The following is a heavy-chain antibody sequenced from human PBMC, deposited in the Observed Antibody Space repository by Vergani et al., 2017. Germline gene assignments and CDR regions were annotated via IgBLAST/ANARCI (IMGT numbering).Heavy chain of an antibody. CDR3: ARQKDYYMDV. J-gene: IGHJ6*03. CDR2: IYYSGTT. CDR1: GASVSSSVSSSGYS. Sequence: QVRLPESGPGLVKPSETLSLTCTVSGASVSSSVSSSGYSWGWLRQPPGKGLEWIGYIYYSGTTYYNPSLESRLTISLDTSENHLSLKLTSVTAADTAVYYCARQKDYYMDVWGKGATVTVS. V-gene: IGHV4-31*03.